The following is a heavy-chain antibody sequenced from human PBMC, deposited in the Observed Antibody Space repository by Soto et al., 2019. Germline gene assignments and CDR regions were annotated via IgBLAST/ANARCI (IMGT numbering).Heavy chain of an antibody. CDR3: ARGAAYDYIWGSYRPNDAFDI. J-gene: IGHJ3*02. CDR2: ISSSSSYI. D-gene: IGHD3-16*02. V-gene: IGHV3-21*01. Sequence: EVQLVESGGGLVKPGGSLRLSCAASGFTFSSYSMNWVRQAPGKGLEWVSSISSSSSYIYYADSVKGRFTISRDNAKNSLYLKMNSLRAEDTAVYYCARGAAYDYIWGSYRPNDAFDIWGQGTMVTVSS. CDR1: GFTFSSYS.